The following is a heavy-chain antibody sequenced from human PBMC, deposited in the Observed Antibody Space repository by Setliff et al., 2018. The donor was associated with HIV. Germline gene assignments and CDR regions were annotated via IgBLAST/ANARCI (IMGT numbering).Heavy chain of an antibody. CDR1: TYSISSVHS. J-gene: IGHJ4*02. CDR2: MHHSGST. CDR3: AKEGGYCSGTTCFGFDY. Sequence: PSETLSLTCDVSTYSISSVHSWGWIRQPPGKGLEWIGTMHHSGSTHYKPSLKGRVTVSLDTSKKQLSLKLRSVTAADTAVYYCAKEGGYCSGTTCFGFDYWGQGTLVTVSS. D-gene: IGHD2-2*01. V-gene: IGHV4-38-2*02.